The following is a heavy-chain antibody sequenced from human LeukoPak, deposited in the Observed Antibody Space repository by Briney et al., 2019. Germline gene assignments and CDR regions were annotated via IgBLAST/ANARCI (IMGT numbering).Heavy chain of an antibody. V-gene: IGHV3-7*01. D-gene: IGHD1/OR15-1a*01. CDR1: GFTFSSYW. CDR2: IKQDGSEK. J-gene: IGHJ3*02. CDR3: ARGGKTYSFDT. Sequence: GGSLRLSCAASGFTFSSYWMSWVRQAPGKGLEWVANIKQDGSEKYYVDSVKGRFTISRDNAKNSLYLQVNSLRDEDTAIYYCARGGKTYSFDTWGQGTMVTVSS.